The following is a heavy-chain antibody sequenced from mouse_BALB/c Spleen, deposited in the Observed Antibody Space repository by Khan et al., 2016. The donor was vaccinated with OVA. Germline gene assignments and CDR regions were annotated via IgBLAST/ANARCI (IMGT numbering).Heavy chain of an antibody. CDR3: ARPYYYGSRYDTMDA. J-gene: IGHJ4*01. CDR2: IYPGSGNT. Sequence: QVQLQQSGAELVRPGTSVKMSYKAAGYTFTSYWIGWVKQRPGHGLEWIGDIYPGSGNTNYNEKFRGKATLTADTSSNTAYMQLSSLTSENSDIYYCARPYYYGSRYDTMDAWGQGTSVTVSS. D-gene: IGHD1-1*01. CDR1: GYTFTSYW. V-gene: IGHV1-63*02.